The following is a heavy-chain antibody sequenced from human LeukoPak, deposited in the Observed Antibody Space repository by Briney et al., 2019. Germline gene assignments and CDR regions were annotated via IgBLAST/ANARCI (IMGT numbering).Heavy chain of an antibody. D-gene: IGHD5-24*01. Sequence: GESLRISCKGSGYSFTSYWISWVRQMPGKGLEWMGRIDPSDSYTNYSPSFQGHVTISADKSISTTYLQWSSLKASDTAMYYCARGDGYSPYYFDYWGQGTLVTVSS. CDR1: GYSFTSYW. CDR2: IDPSDSYT. V-gene: IGHV5-10-1*01. J-gene: IGHJ4*02. CDR3: ARGDGYSPYYFDY.